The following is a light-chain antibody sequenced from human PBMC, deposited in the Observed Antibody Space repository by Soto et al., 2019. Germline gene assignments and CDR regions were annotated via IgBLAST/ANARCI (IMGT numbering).Light chain of an antibody. V-gene: IGKV3-11*01. CDR3: QQRYNWPLT. Sequence: EIVLTQPPATLSLSPGERAILSCRASQTIGRTLAWYQQKPGQAPRLLISDASNRATGIPARFSGSGSGTDFTLTISSLDSEDFAIYYCQQRYNWPLTFGQGTRLEIK. CDR2: DAS. J-gene: IGKJ5*01. CDR1: QTIGRT.